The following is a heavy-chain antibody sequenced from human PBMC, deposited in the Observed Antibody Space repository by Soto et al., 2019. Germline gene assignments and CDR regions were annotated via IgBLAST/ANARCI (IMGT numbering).Heavy chain of an antibody. CDR1: GGTFSSYA. V-gene: IGHV1-69*01. D-gene: IGHD1-7*01. Sequence: QVQLVQSGAEVKKPGSSVKVSCKASGGTFSSYAISWVRQAPGQGLEWMGGIIPIFGTANYAQKFQGRVTITADESTSTAYMELISLRSEDTAVYYCQAGTTFPDIYYYGMDVWGQGTTVTVSS. CDR3: QAGTTFPDIYYYGMDV. CDR2: IIPIFGTA. J-gene: IGHJ6*02.